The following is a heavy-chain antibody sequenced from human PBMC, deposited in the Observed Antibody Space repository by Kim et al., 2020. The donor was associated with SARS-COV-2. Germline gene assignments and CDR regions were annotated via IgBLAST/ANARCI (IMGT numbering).Heavy chain of an antibody. CDR1: GGSIISGGAY. D-gene: IGHD3-16*01. CDR2: IYHTGST. J-gene: IGHJ4*02. Sequence: SETLSLTCSVSGGSIISGGAYWNWIRQHPGRGLEWIGYIYHTGSTYSNSSLKSRVTISVDTSKNQFSLSLASVTAADTAVYYCARGAVSSAGGDFWGQGT. V-gene: IGHV4-31*03. CDR3: ARGAVSSAGGDF.